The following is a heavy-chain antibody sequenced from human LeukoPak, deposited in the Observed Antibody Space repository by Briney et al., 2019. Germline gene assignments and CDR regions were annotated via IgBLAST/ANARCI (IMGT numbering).Heavy chain of an antibody. CDR2: ISYDGSNQ. D-gene: IGHD7-27*01. J-gene: IGHJ4*02. Sequence: GESLKISCAGSGFTFRSYGMHWVRQAPGKGLEWVAVISYDGSNQYYADSVKGRFTISRDYSKNSLYLQMNSLRAEDTAVYYCARDVGSWGIPPYFDYWGQGTLVTVSS. V-gene: IGHV3-33*05. CDR1: GFTFRSYG. CDR3: ARDVGSWGIPPYFDY.